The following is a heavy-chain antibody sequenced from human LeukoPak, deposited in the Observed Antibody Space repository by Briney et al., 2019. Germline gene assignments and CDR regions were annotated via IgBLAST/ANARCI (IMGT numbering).Heavy chain of an antibody. D-gene: IGHD2-15*01. CDR1: GFTFSDYY. V-gene: IGHV3-11*01. CDR2: ISSSGSTI. Sequence: PWGSLRLSCAASGFTFSDYYMSWIRQAPGKGLEWVSYISSSGSTIYYADSVKGRFTISRDNAKNSLYLQMNSLRAEDTAVYYCARVLRYCSGGNCYSGGLGYMDVWGKGTTVTISS. CDR3: ARVLRYCSGGNCYSGGLGYMDV. J-gene: IGHJ6*03.